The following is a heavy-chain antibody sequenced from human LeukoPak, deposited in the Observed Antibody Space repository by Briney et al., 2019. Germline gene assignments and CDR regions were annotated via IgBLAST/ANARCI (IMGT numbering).Heavy chain of an antibody. V-gene: IGHV3-23*01. J-gene: IGHJ4*02. CDR3: AKGAVRGVIPFDY. CDR1: GFTFSSYA. CDR2: ISGSGGST. D-gene: IGHD3-10*01. Sequence: PGGSLGLSCAASGFTFSSYAMTWVRQAPGKGLEWVSVISGSGGSTYYADSVKGRFTISRDNSKNTLYLQMNSLRAEDTAVYYCAKGAVRGVIPFDYWGQGTLVTVSS.